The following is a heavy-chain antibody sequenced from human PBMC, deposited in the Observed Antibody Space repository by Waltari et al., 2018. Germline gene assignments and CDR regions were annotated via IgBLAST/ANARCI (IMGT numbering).Heavy chain of an antibody. Sequence: EVQLVEYVGGLVNRGGYLPLSSAASGVPFSTKWMGWVRQDPGKGLEWIARIKVQRDGGGATYYAAPVTGRFTVSRDDSKNMLYLEMSSLKTEDTAMYYCTTDQGDSYTFYSFDYWGQGTLVTVSS. D-gene: IGHD3-16*02. CDR2: IKVQRDGGGAT. CDR3: TTDQGDSYTFYSFDY. V-gene: IGHV3-15*01. CDR1: GVPFSTKW. J-gene: IGHJ4*02.